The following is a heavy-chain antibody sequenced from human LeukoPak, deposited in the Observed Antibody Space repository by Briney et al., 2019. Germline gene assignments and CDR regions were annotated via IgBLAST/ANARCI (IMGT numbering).Heavy chain of an antibody. D-gene: IGHD3-16*01. CDR1: GYTFTAYN. CDR3: APQRGRLRDY. Sequence: GASLKVSSKASGYTFTAYNMDWVRQAPGQGLEWMGWINPNSGGTNYAQKFQGRVTMTRDTTGSTAYMELSRLRSDDTAAYYCAPQRGRLRDYWGEGAMVTASS. V-gene: IGHV1-2*02. CDR2: INPNSGGT. J-gene: IGHJ4*02.